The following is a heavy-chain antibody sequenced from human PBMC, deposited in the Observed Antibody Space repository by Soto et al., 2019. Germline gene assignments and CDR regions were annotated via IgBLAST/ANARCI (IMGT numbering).Heavy chain of an antibody. J-gene: IGHJ4*02. CDR1: GGSVSSGSYY. Sequence: PSETLSLTCTVSGGSVSSGSYYWSWIRQPPGKGLEWIGYIYYSGSTNYNPSLKSRVTISVDTSKNQFSLKLSSVTAADTAVYYCARDRYSGSYDYWGQGTLVTVSS. V-gene: IGHV4-61*01. D-gene: IGHD1-26*01. CDR2: IYYSGST. CDR3: ARDRYSGSYDY.